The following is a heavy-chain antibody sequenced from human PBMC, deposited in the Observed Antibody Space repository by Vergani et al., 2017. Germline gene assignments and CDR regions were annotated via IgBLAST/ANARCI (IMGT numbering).Heavy chain of an antibody. CDR1: GFTFSSYE. Sequence: EVQLVESGGGLVQPGGSLRLSCAASGFTFSSYEMNWVRQAPGKGLEWVSAISGSGGSTYYADSVKGRFTISRDNSKNTLYLQMNSLRAEDTAVYYCTVDTAMARPYYFDYWGQGTLVTVSS. D-gene: IGHD5-18*01. CDR3: TVDTAMARPYYFDY. CDR2: ISGSGGST. V-gene: IGHV3-23*04. J-gene: IGHJ4*02.